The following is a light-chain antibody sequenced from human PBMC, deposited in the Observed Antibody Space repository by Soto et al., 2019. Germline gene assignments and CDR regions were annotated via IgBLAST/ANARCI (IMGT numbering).Light chain of an antibody. Sequence: EIALTQSPATLSLYPGERATLSCRANRTVFHFLIWYQQKPGQAPRLLIYDASNRATDIPARFSGAESGTDFRLTIGSLEPEDFALYFLQQRAIWPYTFGPGTKLEI. J-gene: IGKJ2*01. V-gene: IGKV3-11*01. CDR3: QQRAIWPYT. CDR1: RTVFHF. CDR2: DAS.